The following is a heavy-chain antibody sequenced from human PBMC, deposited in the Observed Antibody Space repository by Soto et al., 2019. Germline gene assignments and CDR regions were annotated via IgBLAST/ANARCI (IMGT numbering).Heavy chain of an antibody. Sequence: QAQLVQSGAEVKKPGASVKVSCKASGYTFTSYYMHWVRQAPGQGLEWMGIINPTSSTSYAQKFQGSVTMTRDTSTSTVYMELSSLRSEDTAVYYCARVYCSGGSCYGIDYWGQGTLVTVSS. CDR3: ARVYCSGGSCYGIDY. V-gene: IGHV1-46*01. CDR1: GYTFTSYY. CDR2: INPTSST. D-gene: IGHD2-15*01. J-gene: IGHJ4*02.